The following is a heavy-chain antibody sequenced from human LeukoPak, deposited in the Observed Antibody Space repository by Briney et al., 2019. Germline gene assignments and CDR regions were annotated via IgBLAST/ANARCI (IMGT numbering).Heavy chain of an antibody. J-gene: IGHJ4*02. Sequence: SETLSLTCTVSGASISSYFWTWIRQSPGKGLEWIGYISNVGSTNYNPSLKSRVTISLDTSKNQFSLKLSSVTAADTAVYYCARKDPGYSGYSDFDYWGQGTLVTVSS. CDR3: ARKDPGYSGYSDFDY. CDR1: GASISSYF. D-gene: IGHD5-12*01. V-gene: IGHV4-59*08. CDR2: ISNVGST.